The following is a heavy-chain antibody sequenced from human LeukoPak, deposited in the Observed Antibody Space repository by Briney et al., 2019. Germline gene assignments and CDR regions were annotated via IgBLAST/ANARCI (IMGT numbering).Heavy chain of an antibody. Sequence: GGSLRLSCAASGFTFSSYSMNWVRQAPGKGLEWVSSISGSSSYIYYADSVKGRFTISRDNSKNTLYLQMGSLRAEDMAVYYCARNRPEWELLGGSERGAAFDIWGQGTMVTVSS. D-gene: IGHD1-26*01. CDR1: GFTFSSYS. CDR2: ISGSSSYI. J-gene: IGHJ3*02. CDR3: ARNRPEWELLGGSERGAAFDI. V-gene: IGHV3-21*01.